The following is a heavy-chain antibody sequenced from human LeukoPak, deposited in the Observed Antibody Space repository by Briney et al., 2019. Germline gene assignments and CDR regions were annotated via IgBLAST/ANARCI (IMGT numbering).Heavy chain of an antibody. V-gene: IGHV3-30*03. J-gene: IGHJ4*02. Sequence: GGSLRLSCAASGFTFSSYAMHWVRQAPGKGLEWVAVISHDGSNKYYADSVKGRFTISRDNSKNTLYLQMNSLRPEDTAVNHCTTLITIWGQGTLVTVSS. D-gene: IGHD4-23*01. CDR2: ISHDGSNK. CDR3: TTLITI. CDR1: GFTFSSYA.